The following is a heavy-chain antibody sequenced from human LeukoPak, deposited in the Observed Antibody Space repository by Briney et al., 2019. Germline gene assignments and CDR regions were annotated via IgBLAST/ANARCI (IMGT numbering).Heavy chain of an antibody. CDR2: IYYSGST. J-gene: IGHJ3*02. Sequence: SETLSLTCTVSGGSISSSSYYWGWIRQPPGKGLEWIGSIYYSGSTYYNPSLKSRVTISVDTSKNQFSLKLSSVTAADTAVYYCARGWGIVGTRGAFDIWGQGTMVTVSS. D-gene: IGHD1-26*01. V-gene: IGHV4-39*07. CDR3: ARGWGIVGTRGAFDI. CDR1: GGSISSSSYY.